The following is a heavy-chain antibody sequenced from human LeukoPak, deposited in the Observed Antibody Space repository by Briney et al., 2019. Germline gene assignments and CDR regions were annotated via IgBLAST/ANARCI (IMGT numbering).Heavy chain of an antibody. D-gene: IGHD2-15*01. J-gene: IGHJ4*02. V-gene: IGHV4-34*01. CDR1: GGSFSGYY. CDR2: INHSGST. Sequence: SEILSLTCAVYGGSFSGYYWSWIRQPPGKGLEWIGEINHSGSTNYNPSLKSRVTISVDTSKNQFSLKLSSVTAADTAVYYCARIPGVDCSGGSCYVDYWGQGALVTVSS. CDR3: ARIPGVDCSGGSCYVDY.